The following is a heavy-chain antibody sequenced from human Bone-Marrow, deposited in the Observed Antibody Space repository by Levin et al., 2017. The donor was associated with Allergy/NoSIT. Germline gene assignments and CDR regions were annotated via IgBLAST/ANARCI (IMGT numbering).Heavy chain of an antibody. Sequence: QAGGSLRLSCSASGFRFSLQGMHWVRQAPGKGLEWVAAILSDGSHEYYADSVRGRFTISRDNSENTLFLQMNSLRADDTALYFCAKDRHSSVWAPIESWGQGTLVTVAS. D-gene: IGHD6-19*01. V-gene: IGHV3-30*18. J-gene: IGHJ4*02. CDR2: ILSDGSHE. CDR3: AKDRHSSVWAPIES. CDR1: GFRFSLQG.